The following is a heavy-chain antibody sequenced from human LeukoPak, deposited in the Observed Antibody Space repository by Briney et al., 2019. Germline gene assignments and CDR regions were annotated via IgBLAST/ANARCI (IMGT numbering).Heavy chain of an antibody. Sequence: GESLKISCAASGFTFSSYWMHWVRQPPGKGLVWVSRIDTGGSSATYADSVKGRFTISRDNAKNTVYLQMNSLRVEDTGVYYCASALTTVTPHFHCWGQGTLVTVSS. CDR3: ASALTTVTPHFHC. CDR1: GFTFSSYW. V-gene: IGHV3-74*01. D-gene: IGHD4-17*01. J-gene: IGHJ4*02. CDR2: IDTGGSSA.